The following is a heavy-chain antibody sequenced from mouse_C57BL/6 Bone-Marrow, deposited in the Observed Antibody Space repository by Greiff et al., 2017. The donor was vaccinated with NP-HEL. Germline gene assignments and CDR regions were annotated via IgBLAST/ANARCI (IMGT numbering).Heavy chain of an antibody. J-gene: IGHJ2*01. CDR2: IDPSDSYT. CDR1: GYTFTSYW. Sequence: QVQLQQPGAELVRPGTSVKLSCKASGYTFTSYWMHWVKQRPGQGLEWIGVIDPSDSYTNYNQKFKGKATLTVDTSSSTAYMQLSSLTSEDSAVYYCASMVPYFDYWGQGTTLTVSS. D-gene: IGHD2-2*01. V-gene: IGHV1-59*01. CDR3: ASMVPYFDY.